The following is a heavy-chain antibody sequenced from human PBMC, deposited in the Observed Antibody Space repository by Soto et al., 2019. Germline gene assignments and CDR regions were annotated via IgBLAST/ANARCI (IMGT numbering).Heavy chain of an antibody. CDR2: LGFDGGRR. V-gene: IGHV3-33*01. CDR3: AREPVGPDYAMDV. J-gene: IGHJ6*02. D-gene: IGHD1-26*01. CDR1: GFDFSSYG. Sequence: QMQLVESGGGVVQPGTSLRLSCAASGFDFSSYGMHWVRQTPGKGLEWVAVLGFDGGRRYYADSVKGRFTISRDNSKKMLYLQMDSLRAGDTASYYCAREPVGPDYAMDVWGQGTTVTVSS.